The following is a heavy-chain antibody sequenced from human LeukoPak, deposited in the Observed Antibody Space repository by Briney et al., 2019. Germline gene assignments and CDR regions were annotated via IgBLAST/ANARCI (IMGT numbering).Heavy chain of an antibody. D-gene: IGHD6-19*01. CDR1: GFTFSNAW. CDR3: TTDAIGGGAVADLDH. J-gene: IGHJ4*02. V-gene: IGHV3-15*01. Sequence: GGSLRLSCAASGFTFSNAWMSWVRQAPGKGLEWVGRIKSKTDGGTTDYAAPVKGRFTISRDDSKNTLYLQMNSLKTEDTAVYYCTTDAIGGGAVADLDHWGRGTLVTVSS. CDR2: IKSKTDGGTT.